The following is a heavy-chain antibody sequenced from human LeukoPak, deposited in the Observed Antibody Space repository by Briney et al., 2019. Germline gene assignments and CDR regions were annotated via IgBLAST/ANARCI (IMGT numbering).Heavy chain of an antibody. CDR2: IYTSGST. CDR1: GGSISSYY. J-gene: IGHJ6*02. D-gene: IGHD2-21*02. V-gene: IGHV4-4*07. CDR3: ARDRDCPTDYGMDV. Sequence: SETLSLTCTVSGGSISSYYWSWIRQPAGKGLEWIGRIYTSGSTNYNPSLKSRVTMSVDTSKNQFSLKLSSVTAADTAVYYCARDRDCPTDYGMDVWGQGTTVTVSS.